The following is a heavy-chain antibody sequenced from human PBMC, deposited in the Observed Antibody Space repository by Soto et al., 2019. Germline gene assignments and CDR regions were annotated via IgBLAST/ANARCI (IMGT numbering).Heavy chain of an antibody. CDR1: GFTFDDYA. J-gene: IGHJ4*02. CDR3: ANLPLYGSGFDC. Sequence: EVQLVESGGGLVQPGGSLRLSCAASGFTFDDYAIHWVRQAPVKGLEWVAGISWNGAATGYADSVKGRFTISRDNAKNTLYLQMNSLGSDDTAIYYCANLPLYGSGFDCWGLGTLVTVSS. V-gene: IGHV3-9*01. D-gene: IGHD3-10*01. CDR2: ISWNGAAT.